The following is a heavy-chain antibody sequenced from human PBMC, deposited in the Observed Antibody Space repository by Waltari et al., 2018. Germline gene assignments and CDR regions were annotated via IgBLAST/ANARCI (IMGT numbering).Heavy chain of an antibody. D-gene: IGHD5-12*01. CDR2: VSYSGTT. CDR1: GVSITSNRHY. Sequence: QLQLQESGPRLVRPSETLSLICRVSGVSITSNRHYWAWVRQSPGQCLEWIGTVSYSGTTYISPSLKGRVSVSRDTSKNQVSLILGSVTAADMAVYYCATYIGASVGTAAFDVWGQGTMVTVSS. J-gene: IGHJ3*01. CDR3: ATYIGASVGTAAFDV. V-gene: IGHV4-39*01.